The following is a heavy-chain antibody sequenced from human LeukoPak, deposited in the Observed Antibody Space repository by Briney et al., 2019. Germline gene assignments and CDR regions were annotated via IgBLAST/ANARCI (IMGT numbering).Heavy chain of an antibody. CDR3: ARGAIWFGESQRAFDI. CDR1: GYTFTGYY. V-gene: IGHV1-2*02. J-gene: IGHJ3*02. CDR2: INPNSGGT. Sequence: ASVKVSCKASGYTFTGYYMRWVRQAPGQGLEWMGWINPNSGGTNYAQKFQGRVTMARDTSISTAYMELSRLRSDDTAVYYCARGAIWFGESQRAFDIWGQGTMVTVSS. D-gene: IGHD3-10*01.